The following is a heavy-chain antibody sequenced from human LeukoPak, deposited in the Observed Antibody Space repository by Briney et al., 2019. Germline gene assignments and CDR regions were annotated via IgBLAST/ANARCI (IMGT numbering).Heavy chain of an antibody. D-gene: IGHD6-19*01. CDR3: ARDRRVAVAGTHYYYMDV. Sequence: PSETLSLTCSVSDDSITMYYWSWIRQPPGKGLEWIGYTYYSGTTNYNPSLKSRVTISVDTSKSQFSLKLSSVTAADTAVYYCARDRRVAVAGTHYYYMDVWGKGTTVTISS. CDR1: DDSITMYY. CDR2: TYYSGTT. V-gene: IGHV4-59*01. J-gene: IGHJ6*03.